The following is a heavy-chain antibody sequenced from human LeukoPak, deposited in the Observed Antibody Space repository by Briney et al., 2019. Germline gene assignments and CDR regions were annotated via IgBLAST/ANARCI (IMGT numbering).Heavy chain of an antibody. CDR1: GFSVNNNY. CDR3: AKEFQQKYGSGWSLDY. J-gene: IGHJ4*02. V-gene: IGHV3-53*01. CDR2: IYGGSNNT. Sequence: PGGSLRLSCAVSGFSVNNNYLSWVRQAPGKGLEWVSVIYGGSNNTHYADSVKGRFTISRDNSRNTVYLHMDSLRAEDAATYYCAKEFQQKYGSGWSLDYWAQGTLVTVSS. D-gene: IGHD2-15*01.